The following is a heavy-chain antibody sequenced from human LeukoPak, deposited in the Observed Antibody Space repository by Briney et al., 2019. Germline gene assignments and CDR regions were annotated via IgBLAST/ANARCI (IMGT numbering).Heavy chain of an antibody. CDR1: GFTVSSNY. CDR3: ARGGGGRTGYYYYYGMDV. D-gene: IGHD4-23*01. J-gene: IGHJ6*02. Sequence: PGGSLRLSCAASGFTVSSNYMSWVRQAPGKGLEWVSVIFSGGSTYYADSVKGRFTISRDNSKNTLYLQMNSLRAEDTAVYYCARGGGGRTGYYYYYGMDVWGQGTTVTVSS. V-gene: IGHV3-53*01. CDR2: IFSGGST.